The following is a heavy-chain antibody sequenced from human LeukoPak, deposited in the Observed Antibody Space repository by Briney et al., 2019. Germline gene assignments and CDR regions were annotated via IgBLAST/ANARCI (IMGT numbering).Heavy chain of an antibody. J-gene: IGHJ4*02. Sequence: SETLSLACAVSGGSITSYYWNWIRQPPGKGLEWIGYIHHTGKNWYNPPLQSRVTLSVDTSKSEFSLRLNSVTAADTAVYYCAKWHEKLLAFDSWGQGTLVTVSS. CDR2: IHHTGKN. CDR1: GGSITSYY. CDR3: AKWHEKLLAFDS. V-gene: IGHV4-59*01. D-gene: IGHD1-7*01.